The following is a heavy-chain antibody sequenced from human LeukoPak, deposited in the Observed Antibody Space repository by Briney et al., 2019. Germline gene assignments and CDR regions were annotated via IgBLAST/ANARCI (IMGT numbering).Heavy chain of an antibody. V-gene: IGHV4-39*07. Sequence: PSETLSLTCTVSGGSVGSSSFYWGWIRQPPGKGLEWIGSADYSGSTDYNPTLKSRVSISVDTSKNQVSLRVTSVTAADTAVYYCARVSFTNWNPSYFDNWGQGTLVTVSS. CDR1: GGSVGSSSFY. J-gene: IGHJ4*02. D-gene: IGHD1-20*01. CDR3: ARVSFTNWNPSYFDN. CDR2: ADYSGST.